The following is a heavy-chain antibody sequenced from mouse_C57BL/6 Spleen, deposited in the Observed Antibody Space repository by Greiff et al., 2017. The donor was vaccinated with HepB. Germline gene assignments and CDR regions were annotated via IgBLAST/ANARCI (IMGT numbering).Heavy chain of an antibody. CDR2: IWTGGGT. V-gene: IGHV2-9-1*01. CDR1: GFSLTSYA. CDR3: ARQELCFDY. J-gene: IGHJ2*01. Sequence: VQLQQSGPGLVAPSQSLSITCTVSGFSLTSYAISWVRQPPGKGLEWLGVIWTGGGTTYNSALKSKLSISKDNSKSQVFLKMNSLQTDDTARYYCARQELCFDYWGQGTTLTVSS.